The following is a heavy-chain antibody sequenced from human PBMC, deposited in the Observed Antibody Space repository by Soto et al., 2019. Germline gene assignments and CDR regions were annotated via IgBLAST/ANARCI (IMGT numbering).Heavy chain of an antibody. D-gene: IGHD5-12*01. Sequence: GESLKISCKGSGYSFTSYWIGWVRQMPGKGLEWMGIIYPGDSDTRYSPSFQGQVTISADKSISTAYLQWSSLKASDTAMYYCARERVYSGYDGYYYYYGMDVWGQGTKVTVYS. CDR1: GYSFTSYW. V-gene: IGHV5-51*01. CDR2: IYPGDSDT. J-gene: IGHJ6*02. CDR3: ARERVYSGYDGYYYYYGMDV.